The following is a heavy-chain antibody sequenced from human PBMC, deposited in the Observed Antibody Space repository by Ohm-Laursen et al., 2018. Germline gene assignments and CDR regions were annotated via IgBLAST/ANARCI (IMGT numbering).Heavy chain of an antibody. CDR2: ISAGGGNT. V-gene: IGHV3-23*01. CDR1: GFTFSDYY. Sequence: SLRLSCAASGFTFSDYYMSWIRQAPGKGLEWVSAISAGGGNTYYADSVKGRFTISRDNSKNTLYLQMNSLRAEDTAVYYCAKRDVSNYHCFDSWGQGTLVTVSS. D-gene: IGHD4-11*01. CDR3: AKRDVSNYHCFDS. J-gene: IGHJ4*02.